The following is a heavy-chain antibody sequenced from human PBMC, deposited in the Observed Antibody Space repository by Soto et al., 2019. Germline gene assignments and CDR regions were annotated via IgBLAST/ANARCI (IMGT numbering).Heavy chain of an antibody. CDR2: IWRDGSKI. CDR1: GFTFSDYG. CDR3: ARDLAKGRYFDY. Sequence: GGSLRLSCAASGFTFSDYGMHWVRQAPGKGLGWVAVIWRDGSKIDYRDSVKGRFTISRDNSKNTLYLQVNSLRADDTVVYHCARDLAKGRYFDYWGQGTLVTVSS. V-gene: IGHV3-33*01. J-gene: IGHJ4*02.